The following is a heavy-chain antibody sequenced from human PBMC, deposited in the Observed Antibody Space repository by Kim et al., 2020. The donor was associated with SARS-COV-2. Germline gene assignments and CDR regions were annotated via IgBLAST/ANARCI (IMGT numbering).Heavy chain of an antibody. J-gene: IGHJ6*04. D-gene: IGHD2-15*01. CDR2: IIPIFGTA. Sequence: SVKVSCKASGVTFSSYAISWVRQAPGQGLEWMGGIIPIFGTANYAQKFQGRVTITADESTSTAYMELSSLRSEDTAVYYCARDRGYCSGGSCYDYYYGMDVWGKGTTVTVSS. CDR1: GVTFSSYA. V-gene: IGHV1-69*13. CDR3: ARDRGYCSGGSCYDYYYGMDV.